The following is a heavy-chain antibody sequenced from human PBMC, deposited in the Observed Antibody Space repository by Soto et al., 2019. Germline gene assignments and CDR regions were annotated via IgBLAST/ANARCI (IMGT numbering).Heavy chain of an antibody. CDR3: ASLDLDYYDSSVSSKTDY. CDR1: GYTFTSYY. CDR2: INPSGGST. D-gene: IGHD3-22*01. J-gene: IGHJ4*02. V-gene: IGHV1-46*01. Sequence: QVQLVQSGAEVKKPGASVKVSCKASGYTFTSYYMHWVRQAPGQGLEWMGIINPSGGSTSYAQKFQGRVTMTRDTSTSTVYMELSSLRSEDTAVYYCASLDLDYYDSSVSSKTDYWGQGTLVTVSS.